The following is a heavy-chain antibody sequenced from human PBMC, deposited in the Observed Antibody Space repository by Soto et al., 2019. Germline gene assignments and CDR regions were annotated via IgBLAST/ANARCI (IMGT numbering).Heavy chain of an antibody. Sequence: EVHLLESGGGLVQPGGSLRLSCTASGFTFNNYAMTWVRQAPGRGLEGVSGITASGDRTYYADSVKGRFTISRDNSKSTLYLQMNSLRADDTAVYYCAKDTRYADYVRWFDSWGQGTLVTVSS. CDR2: ITASGDRT. CDR1: GFTFNNYA. J-gene: IGHJ5*01. CDR3: AKDTRYADYVRWFDS. V-gene: IGHV3-23*01. D-gene: IGHD4-17*01.